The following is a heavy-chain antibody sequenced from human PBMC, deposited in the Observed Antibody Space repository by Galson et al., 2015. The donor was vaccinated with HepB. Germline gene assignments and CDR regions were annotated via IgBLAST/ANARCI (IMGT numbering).Heavy chain of an antibody. CDR1: GYTFTSYG. CDR3: ALEIVEGTAMVLSPYHL. J-gene: IGHJ4*02. CDR2: ISAYNGNT. D-gene: IGHD5-18*01. Sequence: SVKVSCKASGYTFTSYGISWVRQAPGQGLEWMGWISAYNGNTNYAQKLQGRVTMTTDTSTSTAYMELRSLRSDDTAVYYCALEIVEGTAMVLSPYHLWGQGTPVTVSS. V-gene: IGHV1-18*04.